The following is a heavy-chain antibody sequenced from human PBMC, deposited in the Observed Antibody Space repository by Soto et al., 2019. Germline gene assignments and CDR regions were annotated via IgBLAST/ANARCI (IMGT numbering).Heavy chain of an antibody. V-gene: IGHV3-23*01. CDR2: ISGSGGST. CDR3: AKEPTKPITSMPFDY. Sequence: EVQLLESGGGLVQPGGSLRLSCAASGFTFSSYAMSWVRQAPGKGLEWVSAISGSGGSTYYADSVKGRFTISRDNFKNTLYLQMNSLRAEDTGVYYCAKEPTKPITSMPFDYWGQGTLVTVSS. J-gene: IGHJ4*02. CDR1: GFTFSSYA. D-gene: IGHD3-10*01.